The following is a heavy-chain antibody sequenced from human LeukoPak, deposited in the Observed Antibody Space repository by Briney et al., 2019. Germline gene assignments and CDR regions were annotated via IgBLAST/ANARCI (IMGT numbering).Heavy chain of an antibody. CDR3: ARGGLHNPLDY. Sequence: KTSETLSLTCAVSGDSITSSNWWSWVRQPPEKGLEWIGEIYHSGSTNYNPSLKSRVTISVDTSKNQFSLKLSSVTAADTAVYYCARGGLHNPLDYWGQGTLVTVSS. J-gene: IGHJ4*02. CDR2: IYHSGST. D-gene: IGHD5-24*01. V-gene: IGHV4-4*02. CDR1: GDSITSSNW.